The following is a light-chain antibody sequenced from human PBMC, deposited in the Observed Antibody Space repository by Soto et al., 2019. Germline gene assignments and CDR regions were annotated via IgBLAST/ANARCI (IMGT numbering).Light chain of an antibody. Sequence: EIVLTQSPGTLSLSPVERATLSCRAGQSVSGSYLAWYQQKPGQAPRLLIYGASTRATGIPDRCSGSASRTDFTLTISRLEPEDFAVYYCQQYGSSPITFGQGTRLEIK. CDR2: GAS. V-gene: IGKV3-20*01. CDR3: QQYGSSPIT. J-gene: IGKJ5*01. CDR1: QSVSGSY.